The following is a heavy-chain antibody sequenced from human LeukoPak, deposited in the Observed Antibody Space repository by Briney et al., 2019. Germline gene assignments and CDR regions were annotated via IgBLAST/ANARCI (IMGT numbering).Heavy chain of an antibody. CDR2: ISYDGSNK. J-gene: IGHJ4*02. Sequence: PGGSLRLSCAASGFTFSSYGMHWVRQAPGKGLEWVAVISYDGSNKYYADSVKGRFTISRDNSKNTLYLQMNSLRAEDTAVYYCANQPRNQIDYWGQGTLVTVSS. D-gene: IGHD1-14*01. CDR3: ANQPRNQIDY. V-gene: IGHV3-30*18. CDR1: GFTFSSYG.